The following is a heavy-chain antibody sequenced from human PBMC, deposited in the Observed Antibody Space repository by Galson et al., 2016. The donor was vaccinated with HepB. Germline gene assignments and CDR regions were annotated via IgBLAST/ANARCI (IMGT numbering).Heavy chain of an antibody. CDR1: GLSISGHW. Sequence: SLRLSCAASGLSISGHWMHWVRQPPGKGLVWVSRITADGRTTAYADSVKGRFTISRDNAKNTLYLQMDSLRDEDTAVYFCAREGRYYDSTTYHETFNIWGQGTMVTVSS. CDR3: AREGRYYDSTTYHETFNI. D-gene: IGHD3-22*01. CDR2: ITADGRTT. J-gene: IGHJ3*02. V-gene: IGHV3-74*01.